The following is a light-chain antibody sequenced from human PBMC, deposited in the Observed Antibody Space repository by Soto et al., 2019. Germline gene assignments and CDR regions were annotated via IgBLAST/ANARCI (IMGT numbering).Light chain of an antibody. CDR2: GAS. Sequence: EIVLTQSPGTLSLSPGERATLYCRASQSVSSSYLAWYQQKPGQAPRLLIYGASSRATGIPDRFSGSGSGTDFTLTISRLEPEDFAVYYCQQRSNWITFGQGTRREIK. CDR1: QSVSSSY. CDR3: QQRSNWIT. V-gene: IGKV3D-20*02. J-gene: IGKJ5*01.